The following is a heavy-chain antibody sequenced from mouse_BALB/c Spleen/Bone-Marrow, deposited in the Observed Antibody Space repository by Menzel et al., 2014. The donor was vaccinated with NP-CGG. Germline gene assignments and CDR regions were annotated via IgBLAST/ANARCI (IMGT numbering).Heavy chain of an antibody. CDR3: ANYYGSSWFAY. CDR1: GFTFSDYY. V-gene: IGHV5-4*02. CDR2: ISEGGSYT. J-gene: IGHJ3*01. Sequence: EVKLMESGGGLVKPGGSLKLSCAASGFTFSDYYMYWVRQTPEKRLEWVATISEGGSYTYYPDSVKGRFTISRDNAKNNLYLQMSSLKSEDTATYYCANYYGSSWFAYWGQGTLVTVSA. D-gene: IGHD1-1*01.